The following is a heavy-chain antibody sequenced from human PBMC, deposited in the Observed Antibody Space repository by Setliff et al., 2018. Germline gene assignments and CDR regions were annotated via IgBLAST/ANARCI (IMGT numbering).Heavy chain of an antibody. D-gene: IGHD6-19*01. CDR2: IDYRGST. V-gene: IGHV4-39*07. Sequence: SETLSLTCTVSGGSITSSHFYWSWIRQRPGKGLEWIGKIDYRGSTRYNPSLKSRVTISVDTSKNQFSLKLSSVTAADTAVYFCAREARYSSAWYSYYYGMDVWGQGTTVTVSS. CDR1: GGSITSSHFY. J-gene: IGHJ6*02. CDR3: AREARYSSAWYSYYYGMDV.